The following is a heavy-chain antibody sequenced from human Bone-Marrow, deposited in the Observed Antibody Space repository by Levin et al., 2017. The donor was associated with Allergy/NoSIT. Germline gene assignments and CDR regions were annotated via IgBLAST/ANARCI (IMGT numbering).Heavy chain of an antibody. CDR3: VRDPYSTSSTVQRGFWFDP. J-gene: IGHJ5*02. V-gene: IGHV3-74*01. Sequence: GGSLRLSCAASGFTFSDYWMYWVRQAPGKGPGWVSRINSDGSSTRYADSVRGRFTISRDNAKNMLYLQMNSLRAEDTAVYYCVRDPYSTSSTVQRGFWFDPWGQGTLVTVSS. CDR2: INSDGSST. D-gene: IGHD6-6*01. CDR1: GFTFSDYW.